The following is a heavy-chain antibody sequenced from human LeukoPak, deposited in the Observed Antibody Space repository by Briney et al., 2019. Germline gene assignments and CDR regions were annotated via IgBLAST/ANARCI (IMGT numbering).Heavy chain of an antibody. D-gene: IGHD3-10*01. CDR1: GFTFSSYA. CDR2: ISGSGGST. J-gene: IGHJ3*02. Sequence: GGSLRLSCAASGFTFSSYAMSWVRQAPGKGLEWVSAISGSGGSTYYADSLRGRFTISRDNPKNTLYLQMNSLRAEDTAVYYCGRRGSGSYSNVFDIWGQGTMVTISS. CDR3: GRRGSGSYSNVFDI. V-gene: IGHV3-23*01.